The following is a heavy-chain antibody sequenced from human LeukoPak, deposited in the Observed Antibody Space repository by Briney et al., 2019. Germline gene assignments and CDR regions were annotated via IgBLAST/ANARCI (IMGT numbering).Heavy chain of an antibody. CDR2: ISWNSGSI. J-gene: IGHJ4*02. CDR1: GFTFSSYG. CDR3: ARDLSGVTGYTYGRGIDY. D-gene: IGHD5-18*01. V-gene: IGHV3-20*04. Sequence: GGSLRLSCAASGFTFSSYGMSWVRQAPGKGLEWVSGISWNSGSIGYADSVKGRFTISRDNAKTSLYLQMNSLRAEDTAVYYCARDLSGVTGYTYGRGIDYWGQGTLVTVSS.